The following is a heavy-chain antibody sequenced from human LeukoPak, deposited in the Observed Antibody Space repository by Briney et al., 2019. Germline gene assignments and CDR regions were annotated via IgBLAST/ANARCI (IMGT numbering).Heavy chain of an antibody. CDR1: GGSISNYY. Sequence: SETLSLTCTVSGGSISNYYWSWIRQPPGKGLEWIGYIYYSGNTNYNPSLKSRVTLSVDTSKNQFSLKLSSVTAADTAVYYCARGLGYSYPVHLAGWGQGTLVTVSS. J-gene: IGHJ4*02. CDR3: ARGLGYSYPVHLAG. D-gene: IGHD5-18*01. CDR2: IYYSGNT. V-gene: IGHV4-59*01.